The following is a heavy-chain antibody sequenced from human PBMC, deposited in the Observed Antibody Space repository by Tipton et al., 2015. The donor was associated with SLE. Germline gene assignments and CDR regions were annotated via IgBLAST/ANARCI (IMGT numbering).Heavy chain of an antibody. D-gene: IGHD2-21*01. CDR1: GGSLNNHF. Sequence: TLSLTCTVSGGSLNNHFCSWIRQSAGKGLEWIGRVSPSGGTNYNPSLKSRVTISVDTSKNQFSLKLSSVTAADTAVYYCAREAWGHAFDIWGQGTMVTVSS. CDR2: VSPSGGT. CDR3: AREAWGHAFDI. J-gene: IGHJ3*02. V-gene: IGHV4-4*07.